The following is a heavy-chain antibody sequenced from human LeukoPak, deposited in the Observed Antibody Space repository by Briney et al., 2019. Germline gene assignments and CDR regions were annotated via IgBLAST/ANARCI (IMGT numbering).Heavy chain of an antibody. V-gene: IGHV1-2*02. J-gene: IGHJ4*02. CDR2: INPNSGGT. CDR3: ARGPQWWLRLLIEGSYFDY. D-gene: IGHD5-12*01. CDR1: GYTCTGYY. Sequence: ASVKVSCKASGYTCTGYYMHWVRQAPGQGLGWMGWINPNSGGTNYAQKFQGRVTMTRDTSISTAYMELSRLRSDDTAVYYCARGPQWWLRLLIEGSYFDYWGQGTLVTVSS.